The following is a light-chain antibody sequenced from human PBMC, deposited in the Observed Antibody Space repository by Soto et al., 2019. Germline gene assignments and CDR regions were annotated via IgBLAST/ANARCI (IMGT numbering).Light chain of an antibody. CDR2: EVS. CDR3: SSYAGNKNVV. J-gene: IGLJ2*01. Sequence: QSVLTQPPSASGSPGQAVTISCTGTSSDVGGYNYVSWYQQHPGKAPKLMIYEVSKRPSGVPDRFSGSKSGNTASLTVSGLQAADEADYFCSSYAGNKNVVFGGGTKLPVL. V-gene: IGLV2-8*01. CDR1: SSDVGGYNY.